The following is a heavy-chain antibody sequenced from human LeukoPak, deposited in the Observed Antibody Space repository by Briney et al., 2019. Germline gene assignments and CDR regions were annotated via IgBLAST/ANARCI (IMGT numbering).Heavy chain of an antibody. Sequence: SVKVSCKASGYTFTSYYMHWVRQAPGQGLEWMGGIIPIFGTANYAQKFQGRVTITADKSTSTAYMELSSLRSEDTAVYYCARDLGNLGGDYYYGMDVWGQGTTVTVSS. CDR2: IIPIFGTA. CDR3: ARDLGNLGGDYYYGMDV. CDR1: GYTFTSYY. D-gene: IGHD1-1*01. V-gene: IGHV1-69*06. J-gene: IGHJ6*02.